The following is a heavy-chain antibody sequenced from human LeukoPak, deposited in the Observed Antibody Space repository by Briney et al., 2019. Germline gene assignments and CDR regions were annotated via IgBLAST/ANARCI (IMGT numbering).Heavy chain of an antibody. CDR3: ARGDYYDSSGYHTFDY. CDR1: GGSFSGYY. J-gene: IGHJ4*02. D-gene: IGHD3-22*01. V-gene: IGHV4-34*01. Sequence: PSETLSLTCAVYGGSFSGYYWSWIRQPPGKGLEWIGEINHSGSTNYNPSLKSRVTISVDTSKNQFSLKLSSVTAADTAVYYCARGDYYDSSGYHTFDYWGQGTLVTVSS. CDR2: INHSGST.